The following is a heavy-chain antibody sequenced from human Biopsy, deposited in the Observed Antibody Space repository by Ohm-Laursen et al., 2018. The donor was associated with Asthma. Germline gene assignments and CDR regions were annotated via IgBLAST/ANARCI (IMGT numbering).Heavy chain of an antibody. CDR3: ARAVDYSHYYGIDV. D-gene: IGHD3-10*01. V-gene: IGHV1-18*01. J-gene: IGHJ6*02. CDR1: GYIFNSAG. CDR2: ISVYNGNT. Sequence: SVKVSCKSSGYIFNSAGITWVRQAPGQGLEWMGWISVYNGNTKVAQKLQDRVTMITDTSTSTAYMELRSLRSDDTAVYFCARAVDYSHYYGIDVWGQGTTVTVS.